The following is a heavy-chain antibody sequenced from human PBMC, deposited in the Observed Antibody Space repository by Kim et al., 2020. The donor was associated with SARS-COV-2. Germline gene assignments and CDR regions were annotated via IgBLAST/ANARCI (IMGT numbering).Heavy chain of an antibody. V-gene: IGHV4-34*01. J-gene: IGHJ4*02. CDR2: INHSGST. CDR1: GGSFSGYY. D-gene: IGHD3-16*02. CDR3: ARAGYYDYVWGSYRY. Sequence: SETLYLNCAVYGGSFSGYYWSWIRQPPGKGLEWIGEINHSGSTNYNPSLKSRVTISVDTSKNQFSLKLSSVTAADTAVYYCARAGYYDYVWGSYRYWGQGTLVTVSS.